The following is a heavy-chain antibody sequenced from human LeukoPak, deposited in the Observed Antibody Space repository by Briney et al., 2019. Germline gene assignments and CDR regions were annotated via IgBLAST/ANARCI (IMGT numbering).Heavy chain of an antibody. CDR2: ISGSGGST. CDR3: AKDEREYSYGYDAFDI. V-gene: IGHV3-23*01. D-gene: IGHD5-18*01. Sequence: GGSLRLSCAASGFTFSSYAMSWVRQAPGKGLEWVSAISGSGGSTYYADSVKGRFTISRDNSKNTLYLQMNSLRAEDTAVYYCAKDEREYSYGYDAFDIWGQGTVVTVSS. J-gene: IGHJ3*02. CDR1: GFTFSSYA.